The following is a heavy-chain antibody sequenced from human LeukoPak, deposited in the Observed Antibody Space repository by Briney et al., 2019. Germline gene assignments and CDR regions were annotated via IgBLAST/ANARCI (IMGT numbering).Heavy chain of an antibody. CDR2: IRYDANIE. D-gene: IGHD6-13*01. CDR1: GFTFSSYA. CDR3: AKGGSSSWDYFDY. Sequence: GGSLRLSSAASGFTFSSYAMSWVRQAPGKGLEWVAFIRYDANIEYYADSVKGRFTISRDNSKNTLFLQMNSLRAVDTAVYYCAKGGSSSWDYFDYWGQGTLVTVSS. J-gene: IGHJ4*02. V-gene: IGHV3-30*02.